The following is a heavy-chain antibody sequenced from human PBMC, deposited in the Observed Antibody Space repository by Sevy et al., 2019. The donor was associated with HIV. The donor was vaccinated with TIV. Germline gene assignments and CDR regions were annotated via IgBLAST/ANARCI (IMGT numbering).Heavy chain of an antibody. CDR3: ARAIVGATSSFDY. J-gene: IGHJ4*02. CDR2: ISYDGSNK. V-gene: IGHV3-30-3*01. D-gene: IGHD1-26*01. CDR1: GFTFSSYA. Sequence: GGCLRLSCAASGFTFSSYAMHWVRQAPGKGLEWVAVISYDGSNKYYADSVKGRFTISRDNSKNTLYLQMNSLRAEDTAVYYCARAIVGATSSFDYWGQGTLVTVSS.